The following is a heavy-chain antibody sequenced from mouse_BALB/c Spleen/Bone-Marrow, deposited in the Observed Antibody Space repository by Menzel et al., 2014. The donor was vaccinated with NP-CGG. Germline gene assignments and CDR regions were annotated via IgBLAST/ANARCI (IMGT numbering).Heavy chain of an antibody. J-gene: IGHJ3*01. CDR2: IIPYNGGT. CDR3: ARWGTTVVEAY. V-gene: IGHV1-26*01. Sequence: VQLKESEPELVKPGASMKISCKASGHSFTGYTLNWVKPIHGKHLEWIGVIIPYNGGTSYNQKFKGKATLTVDKSSSTAYMELRSLTSENSAVYYCARWGTTVVEAYWGQGTLVSVYA. D-gene: IGHD1-1*01. CDR1: GHSFTGYT.